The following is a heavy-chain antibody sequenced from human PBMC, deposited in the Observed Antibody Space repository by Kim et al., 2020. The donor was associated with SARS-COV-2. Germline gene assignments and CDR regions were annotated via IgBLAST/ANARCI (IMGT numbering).Heavy chain of an antibody. J-gene: IGHJ3*02. CDR2: INHSGST. D-gene: IGHD6-19*01. V-gene: IGHV4-34*01. Sequence: SETLSLTCAVYGGSFSGYYWSWIRQPPGKGLEWIGEINHSGSTNYNPSLKSRVTISVDTSKNQFSLKLSSVTAADTAVYYCARMQQWLSAFDIWGQGTMVTVSS. CDR3: ARMQQWLSAFDI. CDR1: GGSFSGYY.